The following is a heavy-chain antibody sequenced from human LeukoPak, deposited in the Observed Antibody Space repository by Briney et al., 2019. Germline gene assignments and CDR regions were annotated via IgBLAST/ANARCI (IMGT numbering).Heavy chain of an antibody. D-gene: IGHD3-3*01. CDR3: TTDPAQTYYDFWSGYYTHFDY. CDR1: GFTFSNAW. J-gene: IGHJ4*02. Sequence: GGSLRLSCAASGFTFSNAWMSWVRQAPGKGLEWVGRIKSKTDGGTTDYAAPVKGRFTISRDDSKNTLYLQTNSLKTEDTAVYYCTTDPAQTYYDFWSGYYTHFDYWGQGTLVTVSS. CDR2: IKSKTDGGTT. V-gene: IGHV3-15*01.